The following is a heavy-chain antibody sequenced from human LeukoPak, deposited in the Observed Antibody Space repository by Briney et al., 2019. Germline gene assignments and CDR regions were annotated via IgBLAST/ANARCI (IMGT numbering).Heavy chain of an antibody. CDR2: ISAYNGNT. CDR1: GYTFTNYG. D-gene: IGHD2-15*01. Sequence: VASVKVSCKASGYTFTNYGISWVRQAPGQGLEWMGWISAYNGNTNYAQKLQGRVTMTTETSTSTAYLELRSLRSDDTAVYYCARGGVGGCSLGTCPLNWFDPWGQGTMVTVSS. V-gene: IGHV1-18*01. CDR3: ARGGVGGCSLGTCPLNWFDP. J-gene: IGHJ5*02.